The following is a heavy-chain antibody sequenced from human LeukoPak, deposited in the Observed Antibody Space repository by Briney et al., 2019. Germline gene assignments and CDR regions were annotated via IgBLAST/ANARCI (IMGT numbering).Heavy chain of an antibody. V-gene: IGHV3-33*01. CDR2: IHYDGSRE. Sequence: PGGSLRLSCTASGFTFSSYGINWVRQAPGKGLGWVAAIHYDGSREYYVDSVNGRFTISRDDSKSTVYVQMTSLRAEDTAVYYCARDRAMGSYDYWGQGTLVTVSS. CDR3: ARDRAMGSYDY. J-gene: IGHJ4*02. D-gene: IGHD1-26*01. CDR1: GFTFSSYG.